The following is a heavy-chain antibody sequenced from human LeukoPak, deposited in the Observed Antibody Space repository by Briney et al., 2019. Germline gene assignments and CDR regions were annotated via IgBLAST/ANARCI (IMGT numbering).Heavy chain of an antibody. Sequence: PSETLSLTCTVSGGSISSSSYYWGWIRQPPGKGLEWIGSIYYSGSTYYNPSLKSRVTISVDTSKNQFSLKLSSVTAADTAVYYCARRGSYYDSSGERGDAFDIWGQGTMVTVSS. J-gene: IGHJ3*02. CDR1: GGSISSSSYY. D-gene: IGHD3-22*01. V-gene: IGHV4-39*01. CDR3: ARRGSYYDSSGERGDAFDI. CDR2: IYYSGST.